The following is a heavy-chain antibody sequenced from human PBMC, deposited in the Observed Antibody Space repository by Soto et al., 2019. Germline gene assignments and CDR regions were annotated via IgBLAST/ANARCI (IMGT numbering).Heavy chain of an antibody. D-gene: IGHD1-26*01. CDR1: GGTFSSYA. J-gene: IGHJ5*02. CDR2: IIPIFGTA. Sequence: SVKVSCKASGGTFSSYAISWVRQAPGQGLEWMGGIIPIFGTANYAQKFQGRVTITADESTSTAYMELSSLRSEDTAVYYCARDPFQNSGSHYNWFDPWGQGTLVTVSS. V-gene: IGHV1-69*13. CDR3: ARDPFQNSGSHYNWFDP.